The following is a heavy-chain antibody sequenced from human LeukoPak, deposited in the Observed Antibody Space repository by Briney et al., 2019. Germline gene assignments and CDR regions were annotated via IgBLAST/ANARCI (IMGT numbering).Heavy chain of an antibody. CDR2: IYYSGST. CDR3: AIGRPYHDILTGYAELFYFDY. Sequence: SETLSLTCTVSGGSISSGGYYWSWIRQHPGKGLEWIGYIYYSGSTYYNPSLKSRVTISVDTSKNQFALKLSSVTAADAAVYYCAIGRPYHDILTGYAELFYFDYWGQGTLVTVSS. CDR1: GGSISSGGYY. D-gene: IGHD3-9*01. J-gene: IGHJ4*02. V-gene: IGHV4-31*03.